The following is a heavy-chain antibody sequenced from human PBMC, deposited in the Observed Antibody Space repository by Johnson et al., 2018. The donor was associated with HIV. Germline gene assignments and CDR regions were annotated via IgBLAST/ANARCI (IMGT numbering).Heavy chain of an antibody. CDR1: GFTFSSYA. J-gene: IGHJ3*02. CDR2: ISYDGSNK. CDR3: AKSTQASILRGAGADGAFDS. Sequence: QVQLVESGGGVVQPGRSLRLSCAASGFTFSSYAMHWVRQAPGKGLEWVAVISYDGSNKYYTDSVKGRFTISRDNSKNTLYLQMNSLGAEDTAVYYCAKSTQASILRGAGADGAFDSRGQGTMGTVSS. D-gene: IGHD6-19*01. V-gene: IGHV3-30-3*02.